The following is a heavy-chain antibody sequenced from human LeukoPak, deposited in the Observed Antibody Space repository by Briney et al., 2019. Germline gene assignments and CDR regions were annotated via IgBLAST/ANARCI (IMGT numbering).Heavy chain of an antibody. CDR3: ARVQGNTAMAYDAFDI. V-gene: IGHV1-69*13. CDR1: GYTFTSYG. J-gene: IGHJ3*02. D-gene: IGHD5-18*01. Sequence: SVKVSCKASGYTFTSYGISWVRQAPGQGLEWMGGIIPIFGTANYAQKFQGRVTITADESTSTAYMELSSLRSEDTAVYYCARVQGNTAMAYDAFDIWGQGTMVTVSS. CDR2: IIPIFGTA.